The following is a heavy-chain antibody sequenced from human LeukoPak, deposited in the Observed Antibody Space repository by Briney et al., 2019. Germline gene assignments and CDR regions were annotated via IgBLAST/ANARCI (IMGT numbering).Heavy chain of an antibody. CDR3: ARVGATELLYYFDY. J-gene: IGHJ4*02. CDR2: ISSSSTYI. V-gene: IGHV3-21*04. CDR1: GFIFSTYS. Sequence: GGSLRLSCAASGFIFSTYSMNWVRQAPGKGLEWVSSISSSSTYIYYADSLKGRFTISRDNAKKSLYLQMNSLRVEDTALYYCARVGATELLYYFDYWGQGTLVTVSS. D-gene: IGHD1-26*01.